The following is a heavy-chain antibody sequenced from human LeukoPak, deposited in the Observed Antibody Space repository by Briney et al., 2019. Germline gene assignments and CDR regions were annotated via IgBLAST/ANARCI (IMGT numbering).Heavy chain of an antibody. V-gene: IGHV3-53*01. CDR1: GFTVSSNY. Sequence: PGGSLRLSCAASGFTVSSNYMSWVRQAPGKGLEWVSVIYSGGSTYYADSVKGRFTISRDNSKNTLYLQMNSLRAEDTAVYYCARDRVDTAMEYYYYYGMDVWGQGTTVTVSS. CDR3: ARDRVDTAMEYYYYYGMDV. D-gene: IGHD5-18*01. J-gene: IGHJ6*02. CDR2: IYSGGST.